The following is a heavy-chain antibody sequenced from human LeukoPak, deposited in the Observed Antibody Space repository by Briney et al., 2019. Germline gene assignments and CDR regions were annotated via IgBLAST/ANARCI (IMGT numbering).Heavy chain of an antibody. J-gene: IGHJ4*02. D-gene: IGHD5-18*01. V-gene: IGHV1-2*06. CDR3: ARGYSYGYDY. CDR1: GYTFIGYY. CDR2: NNPNSGGT. Sequence: ASVKVSCKASGYTFIGYYMQWGRQAPRQGLEWRGRNNPNSGGTNYAQKFQGRVTMTMDTSINTSSMELSRLRSDDTAVYYCARGYSYGYDYWGQGTLVTVSS.